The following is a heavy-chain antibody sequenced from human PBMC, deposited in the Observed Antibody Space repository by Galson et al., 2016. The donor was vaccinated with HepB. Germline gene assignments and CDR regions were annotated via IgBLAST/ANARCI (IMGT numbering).Heavy chain of an antibody. D-gene: IGHD5-12*01. CDR2: INGANGHT. CDR3: ARGYINYYYGMDV. CDR1: GYTFSSHA. V-gene: IGHV1-3*01. J-gene: IGHJ6*02. Sequence: SVKVSCKASGYTFSSHAMHWVRQAPGQRLEWMGWINGANGHTKYSQNFQGRITITRDTSASTVHMAVRSLRSEDTAVYYCARGYINYYYGMDVWGQGTTVTVSS.